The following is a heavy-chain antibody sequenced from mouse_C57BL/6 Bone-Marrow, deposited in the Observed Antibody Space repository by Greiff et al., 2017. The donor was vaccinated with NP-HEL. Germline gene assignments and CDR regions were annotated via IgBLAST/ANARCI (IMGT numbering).Heavy chain of an antibody. V-gene: IGHV5-4*03. J-gene: IGHJ4*01. CDR2: ISDGGSYT. Sequence: EVKLVESGGGLVKPGGSLKLSCAASGFTFSSYAMSWVRQTPEKRLEWVATISDGGSYTYYPDNVKGRFTISRDNAKNNLYLQRSHLKSEDTAMYYCARGVYEGAMDYWGQGTSVTVSS. D-gene: IGHD2-14*01. CDR1: GFTFSSYA. CDR3: ARGVYEGAMDY.